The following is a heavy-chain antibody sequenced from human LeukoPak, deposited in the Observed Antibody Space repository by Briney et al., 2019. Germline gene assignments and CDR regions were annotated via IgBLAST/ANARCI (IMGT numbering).Heavy chain of an antibody. CDR1: GFTVSSNY. J-gene: IGHJ6*03. CDR2: IYSGGST. CDR3: ARARGNYYYYYYMDV. Sequence: GGSLRLSCAASGFTVSSNYMSWVRQAPGKGLEWVSVIYSGGSTYYADSVKGRFTISRDNSKNTLYLQMGSLRAEDMAVYYCARARGNYYYYYYMDVWGKGTTVTVSS. V-gene: IGHV3-53*05.